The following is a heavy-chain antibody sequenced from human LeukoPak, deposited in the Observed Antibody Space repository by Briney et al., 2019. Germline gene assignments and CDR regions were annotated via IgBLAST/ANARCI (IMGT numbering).Heavy chain of an antibody. CDR1: GGSISSGSYY. V-gene: IGHV4-39*01. CDR3: ARGEDGDYYFQH. Sequence: SETLSLTCTVSGGSISSGSYYWGWIRQPPGKGLEWIGNIYYSASTSYNPSLKSRVTISVDTSKNQFSLKLSSVTAADTAVYYCARGEDGDYYFQHWGQGTLVTVSS. D-gene: IGHD4-17*01. J-gene: IGHJ1*01. CDR2: IYYSAST.